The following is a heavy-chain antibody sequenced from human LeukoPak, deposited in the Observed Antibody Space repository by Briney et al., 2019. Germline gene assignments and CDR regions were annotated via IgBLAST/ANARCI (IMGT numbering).Heavy chain of an antibody. J-gene: IGHJ4*02. D-gene: IGHD2-2*01. CDR3: ASGDCSTTSCYGIDY. CDR1: GFTFHTYA. Sequence: PGGSLRLSCAASGFTFHTYAMHWVRQAPGKGLEWMAVISFEGNNKNYADSVKGRFTISRDNSKSTLHLQMSSLRTEDTAVYYCASGDCSTTSCYGIDYWGQGTLVTVSS. CDR2: ISFEGNNK. V-gene: IGHV3-30-3*01.